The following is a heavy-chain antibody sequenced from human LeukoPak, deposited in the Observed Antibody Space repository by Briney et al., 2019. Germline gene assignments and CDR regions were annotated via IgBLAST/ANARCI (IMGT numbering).Heavy chain of an antibody. Sequence: SETLSLTCAIYGGSFSGYYWSWIRQPPGKGLEWIGEINHDGSTNYNPSLKSRVTISVDTSKNQFSLKLSSVTAADTAVYYCAGSRLRGDYWGQGTLVTLSP. CDR2: INHDGST. V-gene: IGHV4-34*01. CDR3: AGSRLRGDY. D-gene: IGHD4-17*01. J-gene: IGHJ4*02. CDR1: GGSFSGYY.